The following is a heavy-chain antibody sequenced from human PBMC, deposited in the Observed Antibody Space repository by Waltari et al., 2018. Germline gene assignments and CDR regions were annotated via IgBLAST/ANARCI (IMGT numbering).Heavy chain of an antibody. J-gene: IGHJ5*02. Sequence: QVQLQESGPGLVKPSETLSLTCTVSGGSISSYYWSWIRQPPGKGLEWIGYIYYSGSTNYNPSLKSRVTISVDTSKNQFSLKLNSVTAADTAVHYCARSGYYDSSGYYWWFDPWGQGTLVTVSS. CDR1: GGSISSYY. V-gene: IGHV4-59*08. CDR3: ARSGYYDSSGYYWWFDP. D-gene: IGHD3-22*01. CDR2: IYYSGST.